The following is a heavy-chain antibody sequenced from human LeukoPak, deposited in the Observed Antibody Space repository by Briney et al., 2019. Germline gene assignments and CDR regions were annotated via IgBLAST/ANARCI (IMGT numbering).Heavy chain of an antibody. CDR1: GFTFSSYA. Sequence: GGSLRLSCAASGFTFSSYAMSWVRQAPGKGLEWVSGISGSGGSTYYADSVKGRFTISRDNSKKTLYLQMDSLRAEDTAVYYCAKVQGFTFDYRGQGTLVTVSS. CDR2: ISGSGGST. CDR3: AKVQGFTFDY. J-gene: IGHJ4*02. V-gene: IGHV3-23*01.